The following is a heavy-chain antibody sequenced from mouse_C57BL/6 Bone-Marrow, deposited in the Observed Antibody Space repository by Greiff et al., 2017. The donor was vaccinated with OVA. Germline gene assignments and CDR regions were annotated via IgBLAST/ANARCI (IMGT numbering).Heavy chain of an antibody. J-gene: IGHJ2*01. V-gene: IGHV5-17*01. CDR2: ISSGSSTI. D-gene: IGHD1-1*01. CDR1: GFTFSDYG. CDR3: ARDGSSPFDY. Sequence: EVKLMESGGGLVKPGGSLKLSCAASGFTFSDYGMHWVRQAPEKGLEWVAYISSGSSTIYYADTVKGRFTISRDNAKNTLFLQMTSLRSEDTAMYDFARDGSSPFDYWGQGTTLTVSS.